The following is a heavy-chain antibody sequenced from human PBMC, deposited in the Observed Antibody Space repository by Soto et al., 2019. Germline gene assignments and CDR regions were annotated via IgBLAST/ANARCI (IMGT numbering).Heavy chain of an antibody. CDR1: GYTFTSYG. D-gene: IGHD2-15*01. Sequence: ASVKVSCKASGYTFTSYGISWVRQAPGQGLEWMGWISAYNGNTNYAQKLQGRVTMTTDTSTSTAYMELRSLRSDDTAVYYCARDSIVVVVAASTSPPFDYSGQGTLVTVSS. CDR2: ISAYNGNT. CDR3: ARDSIVVVVAASTSPPFDY. V-gene: IGHV1-18*01. J-gene: IGHJ4*02.